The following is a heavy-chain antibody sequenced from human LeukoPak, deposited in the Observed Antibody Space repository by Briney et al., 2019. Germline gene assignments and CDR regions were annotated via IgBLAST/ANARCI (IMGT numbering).Heavy chain of an antibody. D-gene: IGHD3-22*01. CDR2: VNPGGGGT. CDR3: ARQIEGYDDGSDYQGFDY. CDR1: GYTFTRDF. J-gene: IGHJ4*02. V-gene: IGHV1-46*01. Sequence: ASVKVSCKASGYTFTRDFMHWVRQAPGEGLEWMGLVNPGGGGTNYAQKFQGRVTMTRDTSTSTVYMELSSLRSKDTAVYYCARQIEGYDDGSDYQGFDYWGQGTLVTVSS.